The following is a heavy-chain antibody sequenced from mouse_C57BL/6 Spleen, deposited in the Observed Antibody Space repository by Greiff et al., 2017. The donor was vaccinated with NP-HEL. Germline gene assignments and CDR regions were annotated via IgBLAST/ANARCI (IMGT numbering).Heavy chain of an antibody. Sequence: EVQVVESGGDLVKPGGSLKLSCAASGFTFSSYGMSWVRQTPDKRLEWVATISSGGSYTYYPDSVKGRFTISRDNAKNTLYLQMSSLKSEDTAMYYCARRDSSSYGYFDVWGTGTTVTVSS. J-gene: IGHJ1*03. CDR2: ISSGGSYT. V-gene: IGHV5-6*01. CDR3: ARRDSSSYGYFDV. D-gene: IGHD1-1*01. CDR1: GFTFSSYG.